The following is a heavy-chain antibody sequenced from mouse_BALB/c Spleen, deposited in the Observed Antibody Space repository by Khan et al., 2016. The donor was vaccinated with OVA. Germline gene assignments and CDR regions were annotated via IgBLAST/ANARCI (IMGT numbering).Heavy chain of an antibody. CDR3: ASAGYFAGFAY. J-gene: IGHJ3*01. CDR1: GFTITDSY. CDR2: IDPENGDT. Sequence: VQLQQSGAELVRPGASVKLSCKASGFTITDSYMHWVKQRPEQGLEWIGWIDPENGDTVYDQRFKGKARITSDTSSNTAYLQFSSLTSEDSAVYYCASAGYFAGFAYWGQGTLVTVSA. V-gene: IGHV14-1*02.